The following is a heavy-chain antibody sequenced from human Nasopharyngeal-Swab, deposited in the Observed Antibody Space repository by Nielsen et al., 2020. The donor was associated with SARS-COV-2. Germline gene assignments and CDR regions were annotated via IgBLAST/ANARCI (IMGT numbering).Heavy chain of an antibody. CDR2: ISSSSSYI. V-gene: IGHV3-21*01. J-gene: IGHJ6*02. CDR1: GFTFNNYN. CDR3: ARDGLDYDFWSAYFMDV. D-gene: IGHD3-3*01. Sequence: GGSVRLSCAASGFTFNNYNFNWVRQAPGKGLEWVSSISSSSSYIYYADSVKGRFTISRDNAKNSLYLQMNSLRAEDTAVYYCARDGLDYDFWSAYFMDVWGQGTTVTVSS.